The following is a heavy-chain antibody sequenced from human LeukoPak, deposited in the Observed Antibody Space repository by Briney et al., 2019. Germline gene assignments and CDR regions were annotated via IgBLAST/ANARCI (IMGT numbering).Heavy chain of an antibody. CDR3: AGAVDTAMVTGEFDY. D-gene: IGHD5-18*01. Sequence: GGSLRLSCAASGFTFSSYAMSWVRQAPGKGLEWVSAISGSGGSTYYADSVKGRFTISRDNSKNTPYLQMNSLRAEDTAVYYCAGAVDTAMVTGEFDYWGQGTLVTVSS. V-gene: IGHV3-23*01. J-gene: IGHJ4*02. CDR1: GFTFSSYA. CDR2: ISGSGGST.